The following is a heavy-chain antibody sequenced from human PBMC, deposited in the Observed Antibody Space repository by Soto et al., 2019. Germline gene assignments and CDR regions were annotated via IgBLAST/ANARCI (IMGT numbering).Heavy chain of an antibody. Sequence: QVQLVESGGGVVQPGRSLRLSCAASGFTFSSYVMHWVRQAPGKGLEWVAVISYDGSNKYYADSVKGRFTISRDNSKNTLYLQMNSLRAEDTAVYYCANDMGDILTGWGYWGQGTLVTVSS. V-gene: IGHV3-30*18. CDR2: ISYDGSNK. J-gene: IGHJ4*02. CDR3: ANDMGDILTGWGY. D-gene: IGHD3-9*01. CDR1: GFTFSSYV.